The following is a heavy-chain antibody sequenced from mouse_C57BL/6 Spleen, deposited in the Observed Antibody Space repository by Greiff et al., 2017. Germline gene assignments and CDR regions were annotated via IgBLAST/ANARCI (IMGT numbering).Heavy chain of an antibody. Sequence: QVQLQQPGTGLVKPGASVKLSCTASGFTFTSYWMHWVTQRPGQGLEWIGNINPSNGGTNYNEKFKSKATLPVDQSSSTAYIQLSSLTSEDSAVYYCARSPMVTSAWFAYWGQGTLVTVSA. CDR1: GFTFTSYW. V-gene: IGHV1-53*01. CDR3: ARSPMVTSAWFAY. CDR2: INPSNGGT. J-gene: IGHJ3*01. D-gene: IGHD2-2*01.